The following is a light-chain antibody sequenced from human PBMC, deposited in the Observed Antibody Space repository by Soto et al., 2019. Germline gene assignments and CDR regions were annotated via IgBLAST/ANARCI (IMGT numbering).Light chain of an antibody. J-gene: IGLJ1*01. CDR1: SIDFGGYNY. V-gene: IGLV2-14*01. CDR2: EVS. Sequence: ALTQPASVSGSPGQSITISCTLTSIDFGGYNYVSWYQQHPGKAPKLMVYEVSNRPSGVSNRFSGSKSGNTASLTISGLQAEDEADYYCSSYTSSSAFYVFGTGTKATVL. CDR3: SSYTSSSAFYV.